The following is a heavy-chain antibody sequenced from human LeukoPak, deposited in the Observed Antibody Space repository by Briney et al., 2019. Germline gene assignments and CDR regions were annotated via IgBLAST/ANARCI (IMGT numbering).Heavy chain of an antibody. CDR2: ISSSSSTI. CDR1: GFTFSSYS. Sequence: GGSLRLSCAASGFTFSSYSMNWVRQAPGKGLEWVSYISSSSSTIYYADSVKGRFTISRDNAKNSLYLQMNSLRVEDTAIYYCARGRGSPDYWGRGILVTVSS. CDR3: ARGRGSPDY. V-gene: IGHV3-48*01. J-gene: IGHJ4*02. D-gene: IGHD2-15*01.